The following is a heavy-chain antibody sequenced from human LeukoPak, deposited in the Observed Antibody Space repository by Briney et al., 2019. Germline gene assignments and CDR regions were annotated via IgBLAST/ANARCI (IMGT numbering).Heavy chain of an antibody. J-gene: IGHJ4*02. CDR3: AREVLCGPIDY. V-gene: IGHV4-31*03. Sequence: SQTLSLTCTVSGGSISIGGYYWSWIRQHPGKGLEWIGYIYYSGSTYYNPSLKSRVTISVDTSKNQFSLKLSSVTAADTAVYYCAREVLCGPIDYWGQGTLVTVSS. CDR1: GGSISIGGYY. CDR2: IYYSGST.